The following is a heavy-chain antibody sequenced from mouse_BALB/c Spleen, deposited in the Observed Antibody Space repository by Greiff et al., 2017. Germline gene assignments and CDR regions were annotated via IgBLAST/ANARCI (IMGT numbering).Heavy chain of an antibody. CDR3: ARYSPWFAY. J-gene: IGHJ3*01. V-gene: IGHV3-6*02. CDR1: GYSITSGYY. CDR2: ISYDGSN. Sequence: ESGPGLVKPSQSLSLTCSVTGYSITSGYYWNWIRQFPGNKLEWMGYISYDGSNNYNPSLKKRISITRDTSKNQFFLKLNSVTTEDTATYYCARYSPWFAYWGQGTLVTVSA.